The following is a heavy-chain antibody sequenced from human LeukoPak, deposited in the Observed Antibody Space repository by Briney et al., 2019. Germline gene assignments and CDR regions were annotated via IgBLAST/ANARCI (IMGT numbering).Heavy chain of an antibody. J-gene: IGHJ6*03. V-gene: IGHV4-59*13. CDR1: GGSISGYL. CDR3: ARQSDYDIDTSHYMDV. Sequence: SETLSLTCTVSGGSISGYLWTWTRQPPGKGLEWIGYVYDNGDTSYHPSFTGRVSISVAMSKNQFSLKLTSVLAADTAEYYCARQSDYDIDTSHYMDVWGKGTTVTVSS. D-gene: IGHD3-22*01. CDR2: VYDNGDT.